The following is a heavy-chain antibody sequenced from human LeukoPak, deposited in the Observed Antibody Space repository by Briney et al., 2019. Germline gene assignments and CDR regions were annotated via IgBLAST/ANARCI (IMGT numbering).Heavy chain of an antibody. Sequence: QPGGSLRLSCAASGFTFSSYAMSWVRQAPGKGLEWVSAISGSGGSTYYADSVKGRFTISRDNSKNTLYLQMNSLRAEDTAVYYCAKFKVADATYDFWSGYYRDYFDYWGQGALVTVSS. CDR2: ISGSGGST. V-gene: IGHV3-23*01. CDR3: AKFKVADATYDFWSGYYRDYFDY. J-gene: IGHJ4*02. D-gene: IGHD3-3*01. CDR1: GFTFSSYA.